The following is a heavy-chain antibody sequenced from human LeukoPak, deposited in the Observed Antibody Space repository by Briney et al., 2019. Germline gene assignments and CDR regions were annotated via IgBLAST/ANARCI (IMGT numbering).Heavy chain of an antibody. CDR2: ISSSSSYI. Sequence: PGGSLRLSCAASGLTFSSYSMNWVRQAPGKGLEWVSSISSSSSYIYYADSVKGRFTISRDNAKNSLYLQMNSLRAEDTAVYYCARDRGYSGYGGYFDYWGQGTLVTVSS. CDR1: GLTFSSYS. D-gene: IGHD5-12*01. V-gene: IGHV3-21*01. CDR3: ARDRGYSGYGGYFDY. J-gene: IGHJ4*02.